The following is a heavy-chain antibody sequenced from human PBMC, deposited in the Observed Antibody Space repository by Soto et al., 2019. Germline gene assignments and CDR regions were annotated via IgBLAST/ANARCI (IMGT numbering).Heavy chain of an antibody. D-gene: IGHD3-10*01. V-gene: IGHV5-51*01. Sequence: GESLKISCKGSGYSFTSYWIVWVRQMPGKGLEWMGIIYPDDSDNRYSPSFQGQVTISADKSISTAYLQWSSLKASDTAMYYCARHYYYGSGRANDAFDIWGQGTMVTVSS. CDR2: IYPDDSDN. CDR3: ARHYYYGSGRANDAFDI. CDR1: GYSFTSYW. J-gene: IGHJ3*02.